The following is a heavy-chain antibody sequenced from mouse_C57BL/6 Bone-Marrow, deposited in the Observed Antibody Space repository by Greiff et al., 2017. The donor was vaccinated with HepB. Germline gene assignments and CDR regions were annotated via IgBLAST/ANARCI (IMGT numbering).Heavy chain of an antibody. V-gene: IGHV1-59*01. D-gene: IGHD2-3*01. CDR2: IDPSDSYT. J-gene: IGHJ2*01. CDR3: ARKGWLLR. Sequence: LVESGAELARPGTSVKLSCKASGYTFTSYWMHWVKQRPGQGLEWIGVIDPSDSYTNYNQKFKGKATLTVDTSSSTAYMQLSSLTSEDSAVYYCARKGWLLRWGQGTTLTVSS. CDR1: GYTFTSYW.